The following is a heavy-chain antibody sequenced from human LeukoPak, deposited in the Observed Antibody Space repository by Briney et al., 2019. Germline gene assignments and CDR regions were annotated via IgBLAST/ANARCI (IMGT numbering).Heavy chain of an antibody. Sequence: PGGSLRLSCAASGFTSSSYAMSWVRQAPGKGLEWVSAISGSGGSTYYADSVKGRFTISRDNSKNTLYLQMNSLRAEDTAVYYCAKGVLRYFDWLAFFDYWGQRTLVTVSS. V-gene: IGHV3-23*01. CDR2: ISGSGGST. J-gene: IGHJ4*02. D-gene: IGHD3-9*01. CDR3: AKGVLRYFDWLAFFDY. CDR1: GFTSSSYA.